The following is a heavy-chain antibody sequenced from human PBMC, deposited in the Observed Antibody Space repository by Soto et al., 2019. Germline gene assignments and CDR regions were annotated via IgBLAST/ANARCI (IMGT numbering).Heavy chain of an antibody. V-gene: IGHV4-4*02. CDR3: ASWGYQLPLRSYYFDY. Sequence: KPSETLSLTCAVSGGSISSSNWWSWVRQPPGKGLEWIGEIYHSGSTNYNPSLKSRVTISVDKSKNQFSLKLSSVTAADTAVYYCASWGYQLPLRSYYFDYWGQGTLVTVSS. J-gene: IGHJ4*02. D-gene: IGHD2-2*01. CDR2: IYHSGST. CDR1: GGSISSSNW.